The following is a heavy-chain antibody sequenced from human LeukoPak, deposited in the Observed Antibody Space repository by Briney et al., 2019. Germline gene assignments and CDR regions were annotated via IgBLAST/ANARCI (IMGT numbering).Heavy chain of an antibody. V-gene: IGHV4-30-2*01. CDR2: IYHSGTT. D-gene: IGHD2-21*01. Sequence: PSETLSLTCTVSGASISSGSYYWSWIRQPPGKGLEWIGYIYHSGTTYYNPSLNSRVTLSVDRSKNQFSLKMTSVTAADTAVYYCARDYHCGGGDCSWVDYWGQGTLVTVSS. J-gene: IGHJ4*02. CDR1: GASISSGSYY. CDR3: ARDYHCGGGDCSWVDY.